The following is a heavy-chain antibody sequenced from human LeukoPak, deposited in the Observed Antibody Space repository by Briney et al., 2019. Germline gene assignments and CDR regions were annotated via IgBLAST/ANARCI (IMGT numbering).Heavy chain of an antibody. CDR2: ISGSGGST. Sequence: PGGSLRLSCAASGFTFSSYAMSWVRQAPGKGLEWVSAISGSGGSTYYADSVKGRFTISRDNSKNTLYLQMNSLRAEDTAVYYCATRPGSIAARHYWYFDLWGRGTLVTVSS. CDR3: ATRPGSIAARHYWYFDL. D-gene: IGHD6-6*01. J-gene: IGHJ2*01. V-gene: IGHV3-23*01. CDR1: GFTFSSYA.